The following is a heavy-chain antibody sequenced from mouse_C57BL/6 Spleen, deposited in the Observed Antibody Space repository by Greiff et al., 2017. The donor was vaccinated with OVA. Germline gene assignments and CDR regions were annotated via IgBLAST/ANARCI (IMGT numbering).Heavy chain of an antibody. Sequence: QVQLQQSGAELVRPGASVTLSCKASGYTFTDYEMHWVKQTPVHGLEWIGAIDPETGGTAYNQKFKGKAILTADKSSSTAYMELRSLTSEDSAGYYCTRKGDGYYVSAWFAYWGQGTLVTVSA. J-gene: IGHJ3*01. D-gene: IGHD2-3*01. V-gene: IGHV1-15*01. CDR2: IDPETGGT. CDR3: TRKGDGYYVSAWFAY. CDR1: GYTFTDYE.